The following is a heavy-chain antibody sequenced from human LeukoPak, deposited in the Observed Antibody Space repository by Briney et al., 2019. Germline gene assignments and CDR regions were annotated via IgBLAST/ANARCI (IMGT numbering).Heavy chain of an antibody. CDR3: ALNSPLYSSGWTPLDY. Sequence: GASVKVSCKASGYTFTSYYMHWVRQAPGQGLGWMGIINPSDGSTSYAQKFQGRVTMTRDTSTSTVYMELSSLRSEDTAVYYCALNSPLYSSGWTPLDYWGQGTLVTVSS. V-gene: IGHV1-46*01. J-gene: IGHJ4*02. CDR2: INPSDGST. CDR1: GYTFTSYY. D-gene: IGHD6-19*01.